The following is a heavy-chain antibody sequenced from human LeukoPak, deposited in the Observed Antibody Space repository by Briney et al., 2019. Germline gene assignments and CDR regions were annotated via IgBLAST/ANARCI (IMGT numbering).Heavy chain of an antibody. Sequence: PGGSLRLSCAASGFTFSDYYMSWIRQAPGKGLECISYISTNSSYTNYADSVKGRFTISRDNAKNSLYLQMNSLRAGDTAVYYCAKERAVAGTEIYYYYYGMDVWGQGTTVTVSS. V-gene: IGHV3-11*05. CDR3: AKERAVAGTEIYYYYYGMDV. J-gene: IGHJ6*02. CDR2: ISTNSSYT. D-gene: IGHD6-19*01. CDR1: GFTFSDYY.